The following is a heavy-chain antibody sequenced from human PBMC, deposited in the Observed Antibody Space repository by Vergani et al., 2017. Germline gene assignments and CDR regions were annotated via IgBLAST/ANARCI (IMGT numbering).Heavy chain of an antibody. CDR2: IYHSGST. D-gene: IGHD4-17*01. CDR3: ASLTTIVDY. V-gene: IGHV4-38-2*01. Sequence: QVQLQESGPGLVKPSETLSLTCAVSGYSISSGYYWGWIRQPPGKGLEWIGSIYHSGSTYYNPSLKSRVTISVDTSKNQFSLKLSSVTAADTAVYYCASLTTIVDYWGQGTLVTVSS. J-gene: IGHJ4*02. CDR1: GYSISSGYY.